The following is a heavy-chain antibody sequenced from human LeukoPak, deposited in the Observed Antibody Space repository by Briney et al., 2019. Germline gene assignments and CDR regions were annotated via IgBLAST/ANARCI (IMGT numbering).Heavy chain of an antibody. J-gene: IGHJ6*02. V-gene: IGHV3-7*01. D-gene: IGHD4-17*01. CDR3: ARDPDYGDWGYYGMDV. Sequence: GGSLRLSCAASGFTLSSYWMSSVRQAPGKGLEWVANIKQVGSEKYYVDSVKGRFTISRDNAKNSLYLQMNSLRAEDTAVYYCARDPDYGDWGYYGMDVWGQGTTVTVSS. CDR1: GFTLSSYW. CDR2: IKQVGSEK.